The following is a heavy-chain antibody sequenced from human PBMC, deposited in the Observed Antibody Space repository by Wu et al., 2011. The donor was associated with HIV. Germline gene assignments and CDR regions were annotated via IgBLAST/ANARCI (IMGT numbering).Heavy chain of an antibody. D-gene: IGHD6-13*01. Sequence: QVQLVQSGAEVKKPGASVKVSCKASGYTLTSYGISWVRQAPGQGLEWLGWISVNSGDTYYAQKLQGRVTMTTDTSTSTAYMELRSLTSDDTAVYYCARGGGLNSWHTKNDYWGQGTLVTVSS. CDR2: ISVNSGDT. J-gene: IGHJ4*02. V-gene: IGHV1-18*01. CDR3: ARGGGLNSWHTKNDY. CDR1: GYTLTSYG.